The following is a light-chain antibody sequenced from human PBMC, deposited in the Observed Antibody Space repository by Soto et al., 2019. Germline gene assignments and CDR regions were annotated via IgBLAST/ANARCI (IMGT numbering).Light chain of an antibody. CDR2: GAS. Sequence: EVVWTQYTDTLSLSPGERATLSFRASQSVSSYLAWYQQKPGQAPRLLMYGASSRATGIPDRFSGSGSGTDFTLTITRLEPDDFAVYYCQQYAISRTFGQGT. CDR3: QQYAISRT. J-gene: IGKJ1*01. CDR1: QSVSSY. V-gene: IGKV3-20*01.